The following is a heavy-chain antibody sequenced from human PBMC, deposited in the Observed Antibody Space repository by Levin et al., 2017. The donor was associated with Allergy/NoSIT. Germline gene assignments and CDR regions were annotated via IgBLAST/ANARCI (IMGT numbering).Heavy chain of an antibody. Sequence: GSLRLSCAASGFTFSRYSIHWLRQAPGKGLEWVAAVWSDGTNQYNGDSVKGRFTLSRDNSHNTLSLQMNNLRAEDSAVYYCARENSVAAARSFDYWGQGTLVTVSS. J-gene: IGHJ4*02. CDR3: ARENSVAAARSFDY. CDR2: VWSDGTNQ. V-gene: IGHV3-33*01. D-gene: IGHD2-15*01. CDR1: GFTFSRYS.